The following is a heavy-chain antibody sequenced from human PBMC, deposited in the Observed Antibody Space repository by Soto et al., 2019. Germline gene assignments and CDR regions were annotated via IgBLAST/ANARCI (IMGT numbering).Heavy chain of an antibody. CDR1: GYTFTNYG. J-gene: IGHJ4*02. CDR2: ITTDKGKT. CDR3: TTGLSNGYYNFDY. V-gene: IGHV1-18*01. D-gene: IGHD3-22*01. Sequence: ASVKVSCKTSGYTFTNYGISWVRQAPGQGLEWMGWITTDKGKTTYAQKFQGRVTMTTDTLYLQMNSLKTEDTAVYYCTTGLSNGYYNFDYWGQGTPVTVSS.